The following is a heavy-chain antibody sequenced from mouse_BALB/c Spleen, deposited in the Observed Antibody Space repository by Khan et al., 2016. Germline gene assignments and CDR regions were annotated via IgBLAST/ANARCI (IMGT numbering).Heavy chain of an antibody. CDR1: GFNIKDTY. D-gene: IGHD2-4*01. Sequence: VQLQQSGAELVKPGASVKLSCTASGFNIKDTYMHWVKQRPEQGLEWIGRIDPANGNTKYDPKFPGKATITADTSSNTAYLQLSSLTSEDTAVYYCASPIYYDYDGFAYWGQGTLVTVSA. J-gene: IGHJ3*01. CDR2: IDPANGNT. CDR3: ASPIYYDYDGFAY. V-gene: IGHV14-3*02.